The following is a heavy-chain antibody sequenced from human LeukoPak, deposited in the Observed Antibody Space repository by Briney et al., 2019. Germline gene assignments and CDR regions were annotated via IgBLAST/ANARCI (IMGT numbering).Heavy chain of an antibody. Sequence: GASVKVSCKTSGYTFTTYTINWVRQAPGQGLEWMGWINVYNGNTNNAQKFQGRVTMTTDTSTSTAYMELTSLRSNDTAVYYCARWDRVDRAATNDDYWGQGTLVTVSS. V-gene: IGHV1-18*04. CDR2: INVYNGNT. D-gene: IGHD6-25*01. CDR1: GYTFTTYT. J-gene: IGHJ4*02. CDR3: ARWDRVDRAATNDDY.